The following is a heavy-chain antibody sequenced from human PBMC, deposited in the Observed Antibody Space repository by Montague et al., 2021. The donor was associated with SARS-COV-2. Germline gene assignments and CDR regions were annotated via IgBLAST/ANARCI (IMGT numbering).Heavy chain of an antibody. CDR1: GGSVRSGSYY. CDR3: AMTAVVRYQYYFDN. Sequence: SETLSLTCSVSGGSVRSGSYYWSWIRQPPGKGLHWIGTVLYTGVTSFNPSLKSRLTMSVDSSKNEFSLNLRSVTAADTAVYSCAMTAVVRYQYYFDNWGQGTVVAVSS. J-gene: IGHJ4*02. D-gene: IGHD3-9*01. V-gene: IGHV4-61*01. CDR2: VLYTGVT.